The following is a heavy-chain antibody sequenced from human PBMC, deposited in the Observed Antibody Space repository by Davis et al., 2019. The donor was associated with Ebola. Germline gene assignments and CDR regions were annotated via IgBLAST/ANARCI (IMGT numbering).Heavy chain of an antibody. D-gene: IGHD3-10*01. CDR2: IWYDGSNK. V-gene: IGHV3-33*01. CDR3: ARGSTMVQGVPFDY. CDR1: GFTFSSYG. Sequence: GGSLRLSCAASGFTFSSYGMHWVRQAPGKGLEWVAVIWYDGSNKYYADSVKGRFTISRDNAKNSLYLQMNSLRAEDTAVYYCARGSTMVQGVPFDYWGQGTLVTVSS. J-gene: IGHJ4*02.